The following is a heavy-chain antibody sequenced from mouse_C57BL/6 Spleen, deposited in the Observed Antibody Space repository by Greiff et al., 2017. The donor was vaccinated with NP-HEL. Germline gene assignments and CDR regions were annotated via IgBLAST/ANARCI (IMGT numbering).Heavy chain of an antibody. CDR2: IYPGDGDT. J-gene: IGHJ4*01. Sequence: QVQLKQSGAELVKPGASVKISCKASGYAFSSYWMNWVKQRPGKGLEWIGQIYPGDGDTNYNGKFKGKATLTADKSSSTAYMQLSSLTSEDSAVYFGARAYDGDYYAMDYWGQGTSVTVSS. CDR3: ARAYDGDYYAMDY. D-gene: IGHD2-3*01. V-gene: IGHV1-80*01. CDR1: GYAFSSYW.